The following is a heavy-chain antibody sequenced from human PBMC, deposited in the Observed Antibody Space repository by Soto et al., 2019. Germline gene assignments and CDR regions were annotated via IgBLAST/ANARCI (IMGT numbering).Heavy chain of an antibody. V-gene: IGHV2-5*01. J-gene: IGHJ1*01. Sequence: QITLKESGPTLVRPTETLTLTCTFSGFSLSSGGVGVGWIRQTPAKALEGLALIYWHDDKRYSPSLKSRLTITKDTSKNQVVLTMTNMDPVDTGTYFCAQRRIQEEQNGSGSYARWGPGTVVTVS. D-gene: IGHD3-10*01. CDR3: AQRRIQEEQNGSGSYAR. CDR2: IYWHDDK. CDR1: GFSLSSGGVG.